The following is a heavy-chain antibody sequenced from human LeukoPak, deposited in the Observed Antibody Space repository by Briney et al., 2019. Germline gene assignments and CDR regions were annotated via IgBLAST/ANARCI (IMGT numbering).Heavy chain of an antibody. CDR1: GFTFSSYA. Sequence: GGSLRLSCAASGFTFSSYAMSWVHQAPGKGLEWVSAISGSGGSTYYADSVKGRFTISRDNSKNTLYLQMNSLRAEDTAVYYCAKDPTWIQLWSTWVDYWGQGTLVTVSS. CDR2: ISGSGGST. CDR3: AKDPTWIQLWSTWVDY. V-gene: IGHV3-23*01. J-gene: IGHJ4*02. D-gene: IGHD5-18*01.